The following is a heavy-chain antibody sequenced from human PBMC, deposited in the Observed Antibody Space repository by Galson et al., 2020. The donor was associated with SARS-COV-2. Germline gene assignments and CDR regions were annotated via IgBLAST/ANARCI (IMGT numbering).Heavy chain of an antibody. CDR3: ARDYRFTIFVESDYYMDG. Sequence: SQTLSLTRSVSGGSICGTNLYCRWIRQHPGKGLEWVEDISSSAPTESNPSLKDRPNISLDKSKNQFSLELRSVRGADTAVYYCARDYRFTIFVESDYYMDGWGRGATVVVSS. CDR1: GGSICGTNLY. J-gene: IGHJ6*03. V-gene: IGHV4-31*02. CDR2: ISSSAPT. D-gene: IGHD3-3*01.